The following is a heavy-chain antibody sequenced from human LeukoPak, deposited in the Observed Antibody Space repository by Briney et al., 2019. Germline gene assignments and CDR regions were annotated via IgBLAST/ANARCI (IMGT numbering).Heavy chain of an antibody. Sequence: SVKVSSKASGGTFSSYAISWVRQAPGQGLEWMGGIIPIFGTANYAQKFQGRVTITADESTSTAYMELSSLRSEDTAVYYCARSYYYDSSGPSAHWFDPWGQGTLVTVSS. CDR1: GGTFSSYA. D-gene: IGHD3-22*01. V-gene: IGHV1-69*13. J-gene: IGHJ5*02. CDR3: ARSYYYDSSGPSAHWFDP. CDR2: IIPIFGTA.